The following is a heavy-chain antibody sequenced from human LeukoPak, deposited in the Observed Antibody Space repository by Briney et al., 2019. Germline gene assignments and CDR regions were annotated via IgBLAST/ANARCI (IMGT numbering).Heavy chain of an antibody. D-gene: IGHD5-18*01. J-gene: IGHJ4*02. CDR2: ISGSGGTT. Sequence: GGSLRLPCAASGFTFSSYDMSWVRQAPGKGLEWVSGISGSGGTTYYADSVKGRFTISRDNSKNTLYLQMNSLRAEDTAVFYCAKVINIYGQCYFDYWGQGTLVTASS. CDR1: GFTFSSYD. V-gene: IGHV3-23*01. CDR3: AKVINIYGQCYFDY.